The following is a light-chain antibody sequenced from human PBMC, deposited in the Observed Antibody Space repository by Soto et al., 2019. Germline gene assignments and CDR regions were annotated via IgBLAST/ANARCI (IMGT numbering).Light chain of an antibody. V-gene: IGKV1-9*01. Sequence: DIQLTHSLSVRYHNVGDSVTSTSRASQVISTSLAWYQVKPGKAPKLLIYAASTLESGVPSRFSATVSGTEFSLTITSLQPEDFATYYCQQLFDSPITFGQGTRLEIK. CDR1: QVISTS. CDR3: QQLFDSPIT. CDR2: AAS. J-gene: IGKJ5*01.